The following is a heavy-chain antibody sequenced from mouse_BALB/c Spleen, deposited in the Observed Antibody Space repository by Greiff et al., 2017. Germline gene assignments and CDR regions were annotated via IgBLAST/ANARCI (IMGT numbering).Heavy chain of an antibody. J-gene: IGHJ4*01. V-gene: IGHV1-9*01. D-gene: IGHD2-4*01. Sequence: QVQLQQSGAELMKPGASVKISCKATGYTFSSYWIEWVKQRPGHGLEWIGEILPGSGSTNYNEKFKGKATFTADTSSNTAYLQLSSLTSEDTAVYYCNARYDYDDAMDYWGQGTSVTVSS. CDR1: GYTFSSYW. CDR2: ILPGSGST. CDR3: NARYDYDDAMDY.